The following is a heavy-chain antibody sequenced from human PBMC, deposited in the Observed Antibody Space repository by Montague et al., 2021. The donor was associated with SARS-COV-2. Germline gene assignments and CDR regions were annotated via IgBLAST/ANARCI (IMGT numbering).Heavy chain of an antibody. D-gene: IGHD3-10*01. Sequence: SLRLSCAASGFTFRTYEMNWVRQAPGKGLEWVPYISSSGSTIYYADSVKGRFAISRDNAKNSLYLQMSSLRAEDTAVYYCARDGRFGELDYWGQGTLVTVST. J-gene: IGHJ4*02. V-gene: IGHV3-48*03. CDR2: ISSSGSTI. CDR1: GFTFRTYE. CDR3: ARDGRFGELDY.